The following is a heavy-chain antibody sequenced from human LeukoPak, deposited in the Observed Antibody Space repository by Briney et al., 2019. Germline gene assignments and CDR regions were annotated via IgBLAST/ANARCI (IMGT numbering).Heavy chain of an antibody. Sequence: ASVKVSCKASGYTFNSYGISWVRQAPGQGLEWMGWISDYNGNTKYAQKLQGRVTMTTDTSTSTAEMELRSLRSDGTVVYYCAREVATKTVTAACGIDYWGQGTLVTVSS. J-gene: IGHJ4*02. D-gene: IGHD5-24*01. CDR2: ISDYNGNT. V-gene: IGHV1-18*01. CDR1: GYTFNSYG. CDR3: AREVATKTVTAACGIDY.